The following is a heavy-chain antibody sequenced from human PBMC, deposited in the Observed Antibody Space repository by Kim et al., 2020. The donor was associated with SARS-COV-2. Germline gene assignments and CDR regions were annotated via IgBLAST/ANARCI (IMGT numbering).Heavy chain of an antibody. Sequence: GGSLRLSCAASGFTFSSYAMSWVRQAPGKGLEWVSAISGSGGSTYYADSVKGRFTISRDNSKNTLYLQMNSLRAEDTAVYYCAKVNSEALTGYYWGYWGQGTLVTVSS. CDR3: AKVNSEALTGYYWGY. CDR2: ISGSGGST. CDR1: GFTFSSYA. J-gene: IGHJ4*02. D-gene: IGHD3-9*01. V-gene: IGHV3-23*01.